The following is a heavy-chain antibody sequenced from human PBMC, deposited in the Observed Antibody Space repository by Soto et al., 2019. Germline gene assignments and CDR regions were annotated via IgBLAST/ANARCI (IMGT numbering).Heavy chain of an antibody. D-gene: IGHD3-10*01. CDR1: GGTFSSYA. CDR2: IIPIFGTA. V-gene: IGHV1-69*13. Sequence: GASVKVSCKASGGTFSSYAISWVRQAPGQGLEWMGGIIPIFGTANHAQKFQGRVTITADESTSTAYMELSSLRSEDTAVYYCARDSVDYYGPGNTEPDYGMDVWGQGTTVTVSS. CDR3: ARDSVDYYGPGNTEPDYGMDV. J-gene: IGHJ6*02.